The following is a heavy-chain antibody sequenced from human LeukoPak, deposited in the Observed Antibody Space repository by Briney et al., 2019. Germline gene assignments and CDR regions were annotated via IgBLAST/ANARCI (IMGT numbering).Heavy chain of an antibody. J-gene: IGHJ4*02. CDR2: ISGSGSII. Sequence: KAGGSLRLSCAASGFSFSSFSMNCVRQAPGKGLEWVSHISGSGSIIYYADSVKGRFTISRDNAKNLLFLQMDSLRGEDTAVYYCARLEKCDHWGQGTLVTVSS. V-gene: IGHV3-21*06. CDR1: GFSFSSFS. CDR3: ARLEKCDH. D-gene: IGHD1-1*01.